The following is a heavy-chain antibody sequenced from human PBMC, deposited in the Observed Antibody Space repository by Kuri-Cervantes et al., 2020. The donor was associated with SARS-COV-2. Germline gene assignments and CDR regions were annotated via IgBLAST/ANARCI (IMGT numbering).Heavy chain of an antibody. CDR3: AKTGMAAYSNFDY. CDR2: ISGSGGST. V-gene: IGHV3-23*01. CDR1: GFTFSSYA. J-gene: IGHJ4*02. Sequence: GGSLRLSCAASGFTFSSYAMSWVRQAPGKGLEWVSAISGSGGSTYNAASVKGRFTIFRHNSKYALYLQMAIPSGDHTAVYYCAKTGMAAYSNFDYWGQGTLVTVSS. D-gene: IGHD2-15*01.